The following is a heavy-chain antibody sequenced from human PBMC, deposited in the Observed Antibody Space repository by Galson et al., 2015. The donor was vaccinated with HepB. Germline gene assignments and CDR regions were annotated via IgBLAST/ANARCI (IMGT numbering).Heavy chain of an antibody. CDR2: ISWNSGTK. D-gene: IGHD2-2*01. CDR1: GFTFDDYG. V-gene: IGHV3-9*01. CDR3: VRRLIPSGSRAVYDALDI. Sequence: SLRLSCAASGFTFDDYGMHWVRQAPGKGLEWVSGISWNSGTKIYGESVKGRFTISRDNAKNSLYLQMNSLRTEDTALYYCVRRLIPSGSRAVYDALDIWGQGTMVTVSS. J-gene: IGHJ3*02.